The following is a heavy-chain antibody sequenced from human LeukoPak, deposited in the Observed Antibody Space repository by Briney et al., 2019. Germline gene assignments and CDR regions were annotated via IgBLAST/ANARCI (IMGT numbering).Heavy chain of an antibody. D-gene: IGHD4-17*01. CDR1: GGSINSGDYY. V-gene: IGHV4-30-4*01. CDR3: AGEALDYGDYLGDYYYGMDV. CDR2: IYYSGST. Sequence: SETLSLTCTVSGGSINSGDYYWSWIRQPPGKGLEWIGYIYYSGSTYYNPSLKSRVTISVDTSKNQFSLKLSSVTAADTAVYYCAGEALDYGDYLGDYYYGMDVWGQGTTVTVSS. J-gene: IGHJ6*02.